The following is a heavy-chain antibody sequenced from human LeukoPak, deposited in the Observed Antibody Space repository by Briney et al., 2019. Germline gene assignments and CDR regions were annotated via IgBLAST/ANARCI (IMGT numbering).Heavy chain of an antibody. J-gene: IGHJ4*02. CDR3: TRDRTWGGEWEPINY. CDR2: IRSKTYGGTI. D-gene: IGHD1-26*01. Sequence: GGSLRLSCTGSGLTFSDFGLSWFRQAPGKGLERVGFIRSKTYGGTIEYAASVKGRFTISRDDSKSIAYLQMNSLKTEDTAVYYCTRDRTWGGEWEPINYWGQGTLVTVSS. CDR1: GLTFSDFG. V-gene: IGHV3-49*03.